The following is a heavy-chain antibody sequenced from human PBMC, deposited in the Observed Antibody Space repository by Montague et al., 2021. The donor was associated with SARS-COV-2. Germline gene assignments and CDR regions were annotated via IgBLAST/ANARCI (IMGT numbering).Heavy chain of an antibody. CDR2: IYYSGST. J-gene: IGHJ5*02. CDR1: GGSISRYY. V-gene: IGHV4-59*01. D-gene: IGHD3-10*01. Sequence: SETLSLTCTVSGGSISRYYWSWIRQTPGKGLEWIGYIYYSGSTSYNPSLKSRVTISVDTSRNQFSLNLSSVTAADTAVYYCAREGGEGWFDPWGQGTRVTVSS. CDR3: AREGGEGWFDP.